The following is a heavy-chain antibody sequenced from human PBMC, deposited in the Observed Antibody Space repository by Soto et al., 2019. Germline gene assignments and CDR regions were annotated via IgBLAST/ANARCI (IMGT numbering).Heavy chain of an antibody. CDR2: INHSGST. V-gene: IGHV4-34*01. Sequence: QVQLQQWGAGLLKPSETLSLTCAVYGGSFSGYYWSWIRQPPGKGLEWIGEINHSGSTNYNPSLKSRATITVDTSMNQSSLNLNSVTAADTAVYYCARCRRDSSGYYSVYYCDYWGQGTLVTVSS. J-gene: IGHJ4*02. CDR1: GGSFSGYY. CDR3: ARCRRDSSGYYSVYYCDY. D-gene: IGHD3-22*01.